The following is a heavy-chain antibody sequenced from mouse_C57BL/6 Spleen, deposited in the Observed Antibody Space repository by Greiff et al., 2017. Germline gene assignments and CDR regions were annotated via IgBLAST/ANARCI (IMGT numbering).Heavy chain of an antibody. J-gene: IGHJ2*01. CDR2: INPSTGGT. Sequence: EVQLQQSGPELVKPGASVKISCKASGYSFTGYYMNWVKQSPEKSLEWIGEINPSTGGTTYNQKFKAKATLTVDKSSSTAYMQLKSLTSEDSAVYYCATYDYDGGAYFDYWGQGTTLTVSS. CDR3: ATYDYDGGAYFDY. V-gene: IGHV1-42*01. CDR1: GYSFTGYY. D-gene: IGHD2-4*01.